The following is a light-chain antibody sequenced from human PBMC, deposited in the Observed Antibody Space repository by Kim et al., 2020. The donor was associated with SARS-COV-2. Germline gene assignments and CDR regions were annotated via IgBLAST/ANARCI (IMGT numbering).Light chain of an antibody. CDR2: DAS. Sequence: ASVGDRVPITCRTSQFISHYLAWYQQKPGKVPQHLIYDASPLQPGVPSRFSGTASVTEFTLTINSLRPEDVATYYCQKYDGAPWTFGQGSKVDIK. CDR3: QKYDGAPWT. V-gene: IGKV1-27*01. J-gene: IGKJ1*01. CDR1: QFISHY.